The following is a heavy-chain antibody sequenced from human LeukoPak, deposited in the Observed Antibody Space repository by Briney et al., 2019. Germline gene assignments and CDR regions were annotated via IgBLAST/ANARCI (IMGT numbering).Heavy chain of an antibody. J-gene: IGHJ3*02. D-gene: IGHD5/OR15-5a*01. CDR3: AVNSTKHTFDI. CDR2: VYYSGST. CDR1: GGSLSTYY. Sequence: SETLSLTCTVSGGSLSTYYWSWIRQSPGKGLEWIGSVYYSGSTNYNPSLQSRVIISVDTSKNQFSLELSSVTAADTAVYYCAVNSTKHTFDIWGQGTMVTVSS. V-gene: IGHV4-59*08.